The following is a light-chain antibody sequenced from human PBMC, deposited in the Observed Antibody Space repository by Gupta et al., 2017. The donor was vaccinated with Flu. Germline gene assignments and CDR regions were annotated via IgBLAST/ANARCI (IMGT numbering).Light chain of an antibody. CDR1: QDINNY. CDR2: DAS. J-gene: IGKJ4*01. V-gene: IGKV1-33*01. Sequence: DIQMTQSPSSLSASVGDRVTITCQASQDINNYLNWYQQKPGKAPKLLIYDASNLKTGVPSRFSGSGSGTHFSFTISSLQPEDIATYYCQQYDNLPRALTFGGGTKVEIQ. CDR3: QQYDNLPRALT.